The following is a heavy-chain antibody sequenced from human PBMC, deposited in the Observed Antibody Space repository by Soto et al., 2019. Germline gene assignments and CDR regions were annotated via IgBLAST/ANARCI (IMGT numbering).Heavy chain of an antibody. CDR1: GFTFSTYA. CDR3: ARAAPGITMVRGVIPPFDY. D-gene: IGHD3-10*01. CDR2: ISDNGGTT. V-gene: IGHV3-23*01. J-gene: IGHJ4*02. Sequence: GGSLRLSCAASGFTFSTYAMSWVRQAPGKGLEWVSAISDNGGTTYYANSVMGRFTISRDNSKNTLFLQMDSLRAEDTAVYYCARAAPGITMVRGVIPPFDYWGQGTLVTVSS.